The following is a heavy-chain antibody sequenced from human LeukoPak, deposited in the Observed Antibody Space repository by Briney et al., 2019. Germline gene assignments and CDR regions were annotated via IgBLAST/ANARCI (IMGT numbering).Heavy chain of an antibody. CDR3: ARNSYGHLNWFDP. J-gene: IGHJ5*02. CDR1: GGSISSSSYY. D-gene: IGHD5-18*01. CDR2: IYYSGST. V-gene: IGHV4-39*07. Sequence: PSETLSLTCTVSGGSISSSSYYWGWIRQPPGKGLEWIGSIYYSGSTYYNPSLKSRVTISVDTSKNQFSLKLSYVTAADTDVYYCARNSYGHLNWFDPWGQGTLVTVSS.